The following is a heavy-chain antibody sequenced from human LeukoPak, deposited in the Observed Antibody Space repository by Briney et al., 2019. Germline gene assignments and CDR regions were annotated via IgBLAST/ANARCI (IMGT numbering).Heavy chain of an antibody. V-gene: IGHV4-31*03. Sequence: PSQTLSLTCTVSGASISSGGYYWSWLRQHPGKGLEWIGYIYYSGSTYYNPSLKSRVTISVDTSKNQFSLKLSSVTAADTAVYYCARAAPFEYYFDYWGQGTLVTVSS. CDR1: GASISSGGYY. D-gene: IGHD3-3*02. CDR2: IYYSGST. CDR3: ARAAPFEYYFDY. J-gene: IGHJ4*02.